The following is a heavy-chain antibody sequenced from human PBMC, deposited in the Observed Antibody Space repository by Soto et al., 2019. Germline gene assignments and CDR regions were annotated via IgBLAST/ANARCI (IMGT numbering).Heavy chain of an antibody. V-gene: IGHV3-49*03. J-gene: IGHJ4*02. CDR2: IRSKAYGGTT. D-gene: IGHD6-19*01. CDR1: GFTFGDYA. CDR3: TQTQWLVRFDY. Sequence: PGVSLRLSCTASGFTFGDYAMSWFRQAPGKGLEWVGFIRSKAYGGTTEYAASVKGRFTISRDDSKSIAYLQMNSLKTEDTAVYYCTQTQWLVRFDYWGQGTLVTVSS.